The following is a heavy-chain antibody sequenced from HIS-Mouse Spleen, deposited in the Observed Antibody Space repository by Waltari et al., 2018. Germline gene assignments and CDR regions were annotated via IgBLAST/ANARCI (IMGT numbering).Heavy chain of an antibody. D-gene: IGHD6-13*01. Sequence: QLQLQESGPGLVKPSETLSLTCTVSGGSISRSLYYWGWIRQPPRKGLEWIGSIYYSGSTYYNPSLKSRVTISVDTSKNQFSLKLSSVTAADTAVYYCAREIPYSSSWYDWYFDLWGRGTLVTVSS. J-gene: IGHJ2*01. CDR3: AREIPYSSSWYDWYFDL. CDR1: GGSISRSLYY. V-gene: IGHV4-39*07. CDR2: IYYSGST.